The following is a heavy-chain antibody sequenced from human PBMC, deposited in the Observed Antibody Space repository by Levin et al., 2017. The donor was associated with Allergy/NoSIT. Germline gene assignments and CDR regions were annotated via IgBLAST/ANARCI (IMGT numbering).Heavy chain of an antibody. Sequence: GGSLRLSCAASGFTVSSSYMSWVRQTPGEGLQCVSVIDSSGNTYYADSVKGRFTISRDTSKNTLYLQMNSLRAEDTAVYYCGGVSRGATSWDYWGQGTLVTVSS. J-gene: IGHJ4*02. D-gene: IGHD5-12*01. V-gene: IGHV3-66*01. CDR1: GFTVSSSY. CDR2: IDSSGNT. CDR3: GGVSRGATSWDY.